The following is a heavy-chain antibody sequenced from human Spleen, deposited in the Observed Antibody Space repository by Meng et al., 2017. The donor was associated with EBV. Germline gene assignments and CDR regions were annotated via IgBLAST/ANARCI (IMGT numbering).Heavy chain of an antibody. CDR3: ARGLLLGSFIGAFDS. V-gene: IGHV1-46*01. J-gene: IGHJ4*02. CDR2: INPNGGLT. Sequence: QVQLVQSGAVVRYPGASVKVSCKASGFNFVSYFMHWVRQAPGQGLEWMGIINPNGGLTAYAQKFQGRVTITADESTSTTYMALGSLRSEDTAVYYCARGLLLGSFIGAFDSWGQGTLVTVSS. D-gene: IGHD3-10*01. CDR1: GFNFVSYF.